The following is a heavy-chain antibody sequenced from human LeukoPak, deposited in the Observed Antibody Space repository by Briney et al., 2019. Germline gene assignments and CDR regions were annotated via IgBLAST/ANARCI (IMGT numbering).Heavy chain of an antibody. Sequence: ASVTVSCKASGYTFTSYGISWVRQAPGQGLEWMGWISAYNGNTNYAQKLQGRVTMTTDTSTSTAYMELRSLRSDDTAVYYCARIAYGANFFDYWGQGTLVTVSS. D-gene: IGHD4/OR15-4a*01. V-gene: IGHV1-18*01. J-gene: IGHJ4*02. CDR2: ISAYNGNT. CDR3: ARIAYGANFFDY. CDR1: GYTFTSYG.